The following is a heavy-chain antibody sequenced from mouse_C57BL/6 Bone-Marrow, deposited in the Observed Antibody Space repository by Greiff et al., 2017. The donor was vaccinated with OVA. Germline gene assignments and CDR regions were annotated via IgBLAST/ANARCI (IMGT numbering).Heavy chain of an antibody. CDR1: GYTFTSYG. CDR2: IYPRSGNT. D-gene: IGHD1-1*01. J-gene: IGHJ3*01. V-gene: IGHV1-81*01. CDR3: ASSTVVPVTAY. Sequence: QVQLQQSGAELARPGASVKLSCKASGYTFTSYGISWVKQRTGQGLEWIGEIYPRSGNTYYNEKFKGKATLTADKSSSTAYMDLRSLTSEDSAVYFCASSTVVPVTAYWGQGTLVTVAA.